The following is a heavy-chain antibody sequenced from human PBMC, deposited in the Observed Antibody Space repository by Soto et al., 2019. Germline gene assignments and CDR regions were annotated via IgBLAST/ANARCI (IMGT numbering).Heavy chain of an antibody. D-gene: IGHD5-12*01. Sequence: EASVKVSCKASGGTFSSYAISWVRQAPGQGLEWMGGIIPIFGTANYAQKFQGRVTITADESTSTAYMELSSLRSEDTAVYYCARSTYSGYDLNWFDPWGQGTLVTVSS. CDR2: IIPIFGTA. CDR1: GGTFSSYA. V-gene: IGHV1-69*13. J-gene: IGHJ5*02. CDR3: ARSTYSGYDLNWFDP.